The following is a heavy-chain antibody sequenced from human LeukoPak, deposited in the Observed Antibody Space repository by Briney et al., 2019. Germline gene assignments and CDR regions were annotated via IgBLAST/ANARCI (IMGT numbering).Heavy chain of an antibody. J-gene: IGHJ4*02. D-gene: IGHD1-26*01. CDR1: GFTFSNYA. V-gene: IGHV3-23*01. CDR2: ISGSGGST. CDR3: AIEVPGNFDY. Sequence: QPGASLRLSCAASGFTFSNYAMSWVRQAPGKGLGWVSAISGSGGSTFYADSVKGRFTISRDNSRNTLYLQLNSLRAEDTAVYYCAIEVPGNFDYWGQGTLVTVSS.